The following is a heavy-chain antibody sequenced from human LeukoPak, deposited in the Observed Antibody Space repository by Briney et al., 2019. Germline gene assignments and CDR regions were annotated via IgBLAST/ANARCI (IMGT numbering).Heavy chain of an antibody. Sequence: ASVKVSCKVSGYTLTELSMHWVRQAPGKGLEWMGGFDPEDGETIYARKFQGRVTMTEDTSTDTAYMELSSLRSEDTAVYYCATDPRGVDAFDIWGQGTMVTVSS. CDR1: GYTLTELS. D-gene: IGHD3-10*01. J-gene: IGHJ3*02. CDR3: ATDPRGVDAFDI. V-gene: IGHV1-24*01. CDR2: FDPEDGET.